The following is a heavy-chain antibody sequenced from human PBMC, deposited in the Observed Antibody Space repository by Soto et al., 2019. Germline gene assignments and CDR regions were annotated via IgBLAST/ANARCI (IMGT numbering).Heavy chain of an antibody. Sequence: QVQLVQSGAEVKKPGASVKVSCKASGYTFTSYAMHWVRQAPGQRLEWMGWINAGNGNTKYSQKFQGRVTITRDTSASTAYVELSSPRSEDTAVYYCARECYGDYCLDYWGQGTLVTVSS. D-gene: IGHD4-17*01. CDR3: ARECYGDYCLDY. J-gene: IGHJ4*02. CDR1: GYTFTSYA. CDR2: INAGNGNT. V-gene: IGHV1-3*01.